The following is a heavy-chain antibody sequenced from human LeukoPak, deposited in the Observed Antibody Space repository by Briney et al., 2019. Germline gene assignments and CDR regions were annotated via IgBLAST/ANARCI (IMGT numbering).Heavy chain of an antibody. CDR3: ARDRRYCSGGKCYLHYFDT. Sequence: SETLSLTCTVSGGSINDHYWSWILRSPGQGLEWIGYIHYTGTTNYNPSFKGRVTISLDTSKNQFSLKVNSLTAADTAVYYCARDRRYCSGGKCYLHYFDTWGQGTLVTVSS. V-gene: IGHV4-59*11. J-gene: IGHJ4*02. D-gene: IGHD2-15*01. CDR1: GGSINDHY. CDR2: IHYTGTT.